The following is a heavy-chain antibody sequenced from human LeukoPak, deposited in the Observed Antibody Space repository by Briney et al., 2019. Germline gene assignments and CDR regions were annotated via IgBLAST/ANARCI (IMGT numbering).Heavy chain of an antibody. Sequence: GESPKIFCKGSGYRFTSYWIGWVRQRPGKGLTWMGSIYPGGSDTIYSPSFQGQVTISADKSTSTVNLQWSSLKASDTAMYYCARSGGNYYSIWGQGTMVTVSS. CDR2: IYPGGSDT. CDR1: GYRFTSYW. CDR3: ARSGGNYYSI. V-gene: IGHV5-51*01. D-gene: IGHD1-26*01. J-gene: IGHJ3*02.